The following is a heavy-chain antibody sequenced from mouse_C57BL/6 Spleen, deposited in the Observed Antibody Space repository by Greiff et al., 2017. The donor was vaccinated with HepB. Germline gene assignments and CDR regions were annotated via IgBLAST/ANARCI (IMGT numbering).Heavy chain of an antibody. D-gene: IGHD1-1*02. V-gene: IGHV1-42*01. Sequence: EVQLQQSGPELVKPGASVKISCKASGYSFTGYYMNWVKQSPEKSLEWIGEINPSTGGTTYNQKFKAKATLTVDKSSSTAYMQLKSLTSEDSAVYYCARFGGSHWYFDVWGTGTTVTVSS. CDR3: ARFGGSHWYFDV. CDR2: INPSTGGT. J-gene: IGHJ1*03. CDR1: GYSFTGYY.